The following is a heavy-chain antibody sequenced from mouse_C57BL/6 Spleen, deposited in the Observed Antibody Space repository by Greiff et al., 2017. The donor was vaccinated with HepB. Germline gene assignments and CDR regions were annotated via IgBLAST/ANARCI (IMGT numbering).Heavy chain of an antibody. CDR2: INPSSGYT. J-gene: IGHJ3*01. CDR3: APGWLPRAY. CDR1: GYTFTSYT. V-gene: IGHV1-4*01. Sequence: QVQLQQSGAELARPGASVKMSCKASGYTFTSYTMHWVKQRPGQGLEWIGYINPSSGYTKYNQKFKDKATLTADKSSSTAYMQLSSLTSEDSAVYYCAPGWLPRAYWGQGTLVTVSA. D-gene: IGHD2-3*01.